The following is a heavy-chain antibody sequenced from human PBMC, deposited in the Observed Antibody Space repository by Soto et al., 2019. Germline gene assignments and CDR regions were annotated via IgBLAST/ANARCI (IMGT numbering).Heavy chain of an antibody. Sequence: PSETLSLTCTVSGGSISSSSYYWGWIRQPPGKGLDWIGTIYYSGTTNYNPSLKSRVTISVDTSQNQFSLKLNSLTAADTDVYYCESLLGIKFAYWGQGALVTVSS. D-gene: IGHD3-10*01. CDR3: ESLLGIKFAY. CDR2: IYYSGTT. J-gene: IGHJ4*02. CDR1: GGSISSSSYY. V-gene: IGHV4-39*01.